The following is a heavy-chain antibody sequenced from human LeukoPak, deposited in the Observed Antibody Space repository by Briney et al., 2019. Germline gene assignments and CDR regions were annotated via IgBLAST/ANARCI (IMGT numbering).Heavy chain of an antibody. CDR2: ISSSGSTI. CDR1: GFTFSSYE. V-gene: IGHV3-48*03. CDR3: ARDEPVWGY. J-gene: IGHJ4*02. Sequence: GGSLRLSXAASGFTFSSYEMNWVRQAPGKGLEWVSYISSSGSTIYYADSVKGRFTISRDNAKNSLYLQMNSLRAEDTAVYYCARDEPVWGYWGQGTPVTVSS. D-gene: IGHD3-16*01.